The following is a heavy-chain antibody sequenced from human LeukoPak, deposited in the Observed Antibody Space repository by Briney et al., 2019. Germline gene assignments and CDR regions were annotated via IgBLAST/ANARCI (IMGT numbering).Heavy chain of an antibody. Sequence: AGGSLRLSCAASGFTFSSYAMSWVRQAPGKGLEWVSAISSGGGSTYYADSVKSRFTISRDNSKNTLYLQMNSLRAEDTAVYYCAKVWDTYYYDSSGSFDYWGQGTLVTVSS. J-gene: IGHJ4*02. CDR1: GFTFSSYA. D-gene: IGHD3-22*01. CDR2: ISSGGGST. CDR3: AKVWDTYYYDSSGSFDY. V-gene: IGHV3-23*01.